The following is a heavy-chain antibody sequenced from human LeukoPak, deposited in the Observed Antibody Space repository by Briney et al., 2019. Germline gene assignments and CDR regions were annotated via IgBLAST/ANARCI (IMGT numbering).Heavy chain of an antibody. D-gene: IGHD5-18*01. CDR2: MNPNNGNT. CDR1: GYTFTNFD. CDR3: ARVGYSNSYDF. V-gene: IGHV1-8*03. Sequence: ASVKVSCKASGYTFTNFDINWVRQATGQGLEWMAWMNPNNGNTGNAQKFQGRVTITWDSSINTACMELSSLRSEDTAVYYCARVGYSNSYDFWGQGTLVTVSS. J-gene: IGHJ4*02.